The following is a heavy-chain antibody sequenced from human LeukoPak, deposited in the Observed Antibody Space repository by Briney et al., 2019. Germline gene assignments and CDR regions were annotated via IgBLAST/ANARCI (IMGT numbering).Heavy chain of an antibody. CDR1: GYSFTKYG. J-gene: IGHJ4*02. V-gene: IGHV1-18*01. CDR2: ISGYSGNT. D-gene: IGHD1-26*01. Sequence: ASLKVSCKASGYSFTKYGISWVRHTPGQRLERMGWISGYSGNTNYAPKLQGRVTMTTDTSTSTAYMELRSLTSADTATYYCARVGATYGDPLEYDYWGQGTLVTVSS. CDR3: ARVGATYGDPLEYDY.